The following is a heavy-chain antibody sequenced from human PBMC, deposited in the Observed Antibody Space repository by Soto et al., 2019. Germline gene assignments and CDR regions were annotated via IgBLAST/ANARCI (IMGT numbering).Heavy chain of an antibody. V-gene: IGHV4-39*01. J-gene: IGHJ5*02. CDR1: GGSISSSSYY. CDR3: ARVRYSGYWRFDP. CDR2: IYYSGST. D-gene: IGHD5-12*01. Sequence: SETLSLTCTVSGGSISSSSYYWGWIRQPPGKGLEWIGSIYYSGSTYYNPSLKSRVTISVDTSKNQFSLKLSSVTAADTAVYYCARVRYSGYWRFDPWGQGTLVTVS.